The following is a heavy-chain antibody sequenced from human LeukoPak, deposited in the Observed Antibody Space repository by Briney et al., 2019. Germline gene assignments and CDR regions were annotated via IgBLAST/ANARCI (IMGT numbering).Heavy chain of an antibody. V-gene: IGHV1-18*01. J-gene: IGHJ4*02. CDR3: ARGGPHYYDSSGYTFDY. CDR1: GYSFINFG. CDR2: ISAYNHNT. D-gene: IGHD3-22*01. Sequence: GASVKVSCKASGYSFINFGLSWVRQAPGQGLEWMGWISAYNHNTNYAQKFQGRVTMTIDTSTTTVYMELRSLRSDDTAIYYCARGGPHYYDSSGYTFDYLGQGTLVIVSS.